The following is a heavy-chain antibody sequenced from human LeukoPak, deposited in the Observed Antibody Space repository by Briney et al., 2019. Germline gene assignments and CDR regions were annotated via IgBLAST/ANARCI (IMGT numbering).Heavy chain of an antibody. CDR2: IYYSGST. D-gene: IGHD3-3*01. Sequence: SETLSLTCTVSGGSISSYYWSWIRQPLGKGLEWIGYIYYSGSTNYNPSPKSRVTISVDTSKNQYSLKVSSLTTEDTAVYYCARELRFLEWLLSTGPSNAFDIWGQGTMVTVSS. J-gene: IGHJ3*02. V-gene: IGHV4-59*01. CDR1: GGSISSYY. CDR3: ARELRFLEWLLSTGPSNAFDI.